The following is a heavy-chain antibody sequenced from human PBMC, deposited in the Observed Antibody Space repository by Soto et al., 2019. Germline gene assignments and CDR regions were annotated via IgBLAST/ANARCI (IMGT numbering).Heavy chain of an antibody. J-gene: IGHJ3*02. CDR2: INPSGGST. CDR1: GYTFTSYY. D-gene: IGHD3-9*01. Sequence: QVQLVQSGAEVKKPGASVKVSCKAPGYTFTSYYMHWVRQAPGQGLEWMGIINPSGGSTSYAQNFQGRVTMTRDTSTSTVYMELSSLRSEDTAVYYCARAGDIFTGYNDAFDIWGQGTMGTVSS. V-gene: IGHV1-46*01. CDR3: ARAGDIFTGYNDAFDI.